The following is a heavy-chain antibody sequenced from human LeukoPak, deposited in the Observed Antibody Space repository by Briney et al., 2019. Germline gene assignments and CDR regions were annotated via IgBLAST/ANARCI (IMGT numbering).Heavy chain of an antibody. D-gene: IGHD3-9*01. Sequence: PGGSLRLSCAASGFTFSSYAMSWVRQAPGKGLEWVSAISGSGGSTYYVDSVKGRFTISRDNSKNTLYLQMDSLRAEDTAVYYCAKDRAGYFDWFDAFDIWGQGTMVTVSS. CDR2: ISGSGGST. CDR3: AKDRAGYFDWFDAFDI. V-gene: IGHV3-23*01. CDR1: GFTFSSYA. J-gene: IGHJ3*02.